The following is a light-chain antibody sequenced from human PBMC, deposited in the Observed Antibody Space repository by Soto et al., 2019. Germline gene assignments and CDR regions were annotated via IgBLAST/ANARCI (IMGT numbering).Light chain of an antibody. V-gene: IGKV3-15*01. J-gene: IGKJ1*01. CDR3: QQYNNWPPWT. Sequence: VMTQSPATLSVSPGERATLSCWASETVATNLAWYQQKPGQAPRLLISGASTMAAGISDRFRGSGSGTEFTLTISSLQSEDFAVYYCQQYNNWPPWTFGQGTKVDIK. CDR2: GAS. CDR1: ETVATN.